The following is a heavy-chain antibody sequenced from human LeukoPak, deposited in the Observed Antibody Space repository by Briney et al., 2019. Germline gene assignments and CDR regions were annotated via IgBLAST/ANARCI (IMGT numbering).Heavy chain of an antibody. CDR2: TYYRSKWYN. J-gene: IGHJ2*01. D-gene: IGHD3-22*01. CDR1: GDSVSSNSAA. V-gene: IGHV6-1*01. Sequence: SQTLSLTCAISGDSVSSNSAAWNWIRQSPSRGPEWLGRTYYRSKWYNDYAVSVKSRITINPDTSKNQFSLQLNSVTPEDTAVYYCARAPLYDSSGYYYPRGWYFDLWGRGTLVTVSS. CDR3: ARAPLYDSSGYYYPRGWYFDL.